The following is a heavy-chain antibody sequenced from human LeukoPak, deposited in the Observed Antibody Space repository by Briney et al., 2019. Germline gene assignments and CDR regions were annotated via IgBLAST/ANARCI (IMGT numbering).Heavy chain of an antibody. CDR2: ISADGFRT. V-gene: IGHV3-43*02. CDR3: ARDLGIPTSPFDY. D-gene: IGHD3-16*01. CDR1: GFTFSSYG. Sequence: GSLRLSCATSGFTFSSYGMHWVRQAPGKGLEWVSLISADGFRTNYADSVKGRFTISRDNSKNSLFLQMNSLRSEDTAFYFCARDLGIPTSPFDYWGLGTLVTVSS. J-gene: IGHJ4*02.